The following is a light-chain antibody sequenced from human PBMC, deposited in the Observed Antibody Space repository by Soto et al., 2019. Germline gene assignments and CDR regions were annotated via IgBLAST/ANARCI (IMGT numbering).Light chain of an antibody. J-gene: IGLJ1*01. CDR1: SGDVGNYNF. Sequence: QSALTQPASVSGSPGQSIAISCSGTSGDVGNYNFVSWYQNYPGKAPKLIIYDVSNRPSGVSTRFSGSKSGNTASLTITGLQAEDEADYYCSSFTNRATPYVFGTETKLTVL. CDR2: DVS. CDR3: SSFTNRATPYV. V-gene: IGLV2-14*03.